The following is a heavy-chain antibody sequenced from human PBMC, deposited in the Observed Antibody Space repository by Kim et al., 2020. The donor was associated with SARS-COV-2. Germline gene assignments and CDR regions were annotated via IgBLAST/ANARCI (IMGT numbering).Heavy chain of an antibody. CDR3: ARAGRQSLVRPIFYYFDY. V-gene: IGHV4-34*01. D-gene: IGHD6-19*01. Sequence: LKSRVTISVDTSKNQFSLKLSSVTAADTAVYYCARAGRQSLVRPIFYYFDYWGQGTLVTVSS. J-gene: IGHJ4*02.